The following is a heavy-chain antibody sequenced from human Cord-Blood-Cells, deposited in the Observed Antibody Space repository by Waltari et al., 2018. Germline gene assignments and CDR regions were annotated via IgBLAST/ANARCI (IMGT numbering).Heavy chain of an antibody. V-gene: IGHV4-34*01. CDR3: ASLRSYGSGSYDY. Sequence: QVQLQQWGAGLLKPSETLSLTCAVYGGSFSGYYWSWIRQPPGKGLEWIGEINHSGSTNDNPSLKSRVTISVDTSKNQFSLKLSSVTAADTAVYYCASLRSYGSGSYDYWGQGTLVTVSS. CDR1: GGSFSGYY. D-gene: IGHD3-10*01. J-gene: IGHJ4*02. CDR2: INHSGST.